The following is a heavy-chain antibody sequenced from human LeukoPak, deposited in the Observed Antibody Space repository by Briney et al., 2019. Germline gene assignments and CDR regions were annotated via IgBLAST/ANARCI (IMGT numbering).Heavy chain of an antibody. CDR1: GGSISSSSYY. CDR2: IYYSGST. J-gene: IGHJ6*03. CDR3: ARDGALGYYYYMDV. V-gene: IGHV4-39*07. D-gene: IGHD3-16*01. Sequence: TSETLSLTCTVSGGSISSSSYYWGWIRQPPGKGLEWIGSIYYSGSTYYNPSLKSRVTISVDTSKNQFSLKLSSVTAADTAVYYCARDGALGYYYYMDVWGKGTTVTISS.